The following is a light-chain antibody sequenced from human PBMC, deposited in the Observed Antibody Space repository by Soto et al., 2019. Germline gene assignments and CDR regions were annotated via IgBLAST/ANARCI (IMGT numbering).Light chain of an antibody. CDR3: QHFFSTPFP. CDR1: QSLLANCNNKNC. J-gene: IGKJ2*01. CDR2: WAS. V-gene: IGKV4-1*01. Sequence: DIVMTQSPDSLAVSLGERATINCKSSQSLLANCNNKNCLAWYQHKPGQPPKMLILWASTRESGVPDRFSGSGSGTDSTLTISSLQAEDAAVYYCQHFFSTPFPFGQGTKLEIK.